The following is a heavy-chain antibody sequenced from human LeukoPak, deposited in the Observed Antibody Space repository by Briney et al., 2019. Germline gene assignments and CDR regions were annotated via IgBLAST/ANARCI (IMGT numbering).Heavy chain of an antibody. CDR3: AKLELLNYFDY. CDR2: IYYSGST. CDR1: GVSISSYY. Sequence: SETLSLTCTVSGVSISSYYWSWIRQPPGKGLEWIGYIYYSGSTNYNPSLKSRVTISVDTSKNQFSPKLSSVTAADTAVYYCAKLELLNYFDYWGQGTLVTVSS. D-gene: IGHD1-26*01. V-gene: IGHV4-59*01. J-gene: IGHJ4*02.